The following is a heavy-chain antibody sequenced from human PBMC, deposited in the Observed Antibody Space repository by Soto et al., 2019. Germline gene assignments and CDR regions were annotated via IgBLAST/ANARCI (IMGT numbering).Heavy chain of an antibody. CDR3: ARGSGVVPAAA. D-gene: IGHD2-2*01. J-gene: IGHJ5*02. CDR1: GGSICSGGYY. V-gene: IGHV4-31*03. Sequence: PSETLSLTCTVSGGSICSGGYYWSWIRQHPGKGLEWIGYIYYSGSTYYNPSLKSRVTISVDTSKNQFSLKLSSVTAADTAVYYCARGSGVVPAAAWGQGTLVTVS. CDR2: IYYSGST.